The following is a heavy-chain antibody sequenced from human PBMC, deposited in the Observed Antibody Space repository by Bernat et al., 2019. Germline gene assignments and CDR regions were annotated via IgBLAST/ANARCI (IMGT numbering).Heavy chain of an antibody. J-gene: IGHJ6*01. CDR1: GGSFSGYY. Sequence: QVQLQESGPGLVKPSETLSLTCTVYGGSFSGYYWSWIRQPPGKGLEWIGEINHSGSTNYNPSLKSRVTISVDTCKNQFSLKLSSVTAADTAVYYCARLVMSGQLGKIYYYYGMDVLGQGTTVPLSS. CDR3: ARLVMSGQLGKIYYYYGMDV. V-gene: IGHV4-34*10. D-gene: IGHD6-6*01. CDR2: INHSGST.